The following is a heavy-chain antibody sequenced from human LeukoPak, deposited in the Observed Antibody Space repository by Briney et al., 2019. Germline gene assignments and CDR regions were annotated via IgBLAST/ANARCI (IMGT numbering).Heavy chain of an antibody. CDR1: GYTFTGYY. CDR2: INPNSGGT. CDR3: ARGPSIAAAGPPGDY. Sequence: ASVKVSCTASGYTFTGYYMHWVRQAPGQGLEWMGWINPNSGGTNYAQKFQGRVTMTRDTSISTAYMELSRLRSDDTAVYYCARGPSIAAAGPPGDYWGQGTLVTVSS. D-gene: IGHD6-13*01. V-gene: IGHV1-2*02. J-gene: IGHJ4*02.